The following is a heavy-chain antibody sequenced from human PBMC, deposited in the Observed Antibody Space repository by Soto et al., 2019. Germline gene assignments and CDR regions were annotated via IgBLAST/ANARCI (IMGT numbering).Heavy chain of an antibody. CDR2: IYSGGST. CDR3: ARDRRIAAAREYGMDV. J-gene: IGHJ6*02. CDR1: GFTVSSNY. D-gene: IGHD6-13*01. V-gene: IGHV3-53*04. Sequence: EVQLVESGGGLVQPGGSLRLSCAASGFTVSSNYMSWVRQAPGKGLEWVSVIYSGGSTYYADSVKGRFTISRHNSKNTLYLQMNSLRAEDTAVYYCARDRRIAAAREYGMDVWGQGTTVTVSS.